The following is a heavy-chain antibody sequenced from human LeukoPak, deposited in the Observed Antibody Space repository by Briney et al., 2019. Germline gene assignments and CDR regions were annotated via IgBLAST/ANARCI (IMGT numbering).Heavy chain of an antibody. V-gene: IGHV4-59*06. CDR1: GGSISSYY. J-gene: IGHJ4*02. Sequence: KPSETLSLTCTVSGGSISSYYWSWIRQHPGKGLEWIGYIYYSGSTYYDPSLKSRVTISVDTSKNQFSLKLSSVTAADTAVYYCARFSYGYIPNYFDYWGQGTLVTVSS. D-gene: IGHD5-18*01. CDR3: ARFSYGYIPNYFDY. CDR2: IYYSGST.